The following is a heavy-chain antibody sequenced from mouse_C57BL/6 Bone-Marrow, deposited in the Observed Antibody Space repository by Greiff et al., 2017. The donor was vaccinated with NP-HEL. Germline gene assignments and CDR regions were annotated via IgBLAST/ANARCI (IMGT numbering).Heavy chain of an antibody. CDR1: GFTFSSYG. D-gene: IGHD2-5*01. J-gene: IGHJ4*01. V-gene: IGHV5-6*01. Sequence: EVKLMESGGDLVKPGGSLKLSCAASGFTFSSYGMSWVRQTPDKRLEWVATISSGGSYTYYPDSVKGRFTISRDNAKNTLYLQMSSLKSEDTAMYYCAIVTKYYYAMDYWGQGTSVTVSS. CDR2: ISSGGSYT. CDR3: AIVTKYYYAMDY.